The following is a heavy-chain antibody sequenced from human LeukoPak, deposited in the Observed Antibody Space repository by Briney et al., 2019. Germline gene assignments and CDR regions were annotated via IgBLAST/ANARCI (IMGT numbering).Heavy chain of an antibody. Sequence: SETLSLTCTVSGGSISSSSYYWGRIRQPPGKGLEWIGSIYYSGGTYYYPSLKSRVTISVDTSKNQFSLKLTSVTAADTAVYYCARHSLPYCSGGTCYGDNDAFDIWGQGTMVTISS. CDR2: IYYSGGT. D-gene: IGHD2-15*01. CDR3: ARHSLPYCSGGTCYGDNDAFDI. V-gene: IGHV4-39*01. CDR1: GGSISSSSYY. J-gene: IGHJ3*02.